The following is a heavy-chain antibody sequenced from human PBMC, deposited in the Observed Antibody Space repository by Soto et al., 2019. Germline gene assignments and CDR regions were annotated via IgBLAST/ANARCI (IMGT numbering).Heavy chain of an antibody. CDR2: IYYSVST. D-gene: IGHD3-22*01. V-gene: IGHV4-39*01. CDR3: ASQQYYYDSSGYSASDACDI. CDR1: CGSY. J-gene: IGHJ3*02. Sequence: PXETLSRTCTVSCGSYYGCIRQPPGKVLEWIGSIYYSVSTYYNPSLKSRVTISVDTSKNQVSLNVSSVTAADTAVYYCASQQYYYDSSGYSASDACDIWGQGTMVTVSS.